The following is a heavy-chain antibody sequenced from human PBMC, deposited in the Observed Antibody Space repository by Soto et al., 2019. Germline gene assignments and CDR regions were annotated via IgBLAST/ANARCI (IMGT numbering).Heavy chain of an antibody. Sequence: QVQLVQSGAEVKKPGASVKVSCKASGYTFTSYGISWVRQAPGQGLDWMGWISAYNSNTNYAQKLQGRVTMTTDTSTSTAYMELRSLRSDDTAVYYCARDPAISYGDYEVGIRDYWGPGTLVTVSS. CDR2: ISAYNSNT. CDR3: ARDPAISYGDYEVGIRDY. CDR1: GYTFTSYG. D-gene: IGHD4-17*01. V-gene: IGHV1-18*01. J-gene: IGHJ4*02.